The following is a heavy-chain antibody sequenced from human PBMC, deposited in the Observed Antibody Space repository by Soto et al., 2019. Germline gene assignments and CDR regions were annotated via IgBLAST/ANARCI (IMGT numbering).Heavy chain of an antibody. CDR3: AKEEGSTWYPTDH. Sequence: PGGSLRLSCAASGFTFSNYAMTWAREAPGKGLEWVSVISSPSGNTYYADSVKGRFTISRDNYRNTLYLQMNSLRVEDTAVYYCAKEEGSTWYPTDHWGQGTLVTVSS. D-gene: IGHD6-13*01. J-gene: IGHJ4*02. V-gene: IGHV3-23*01. CDR2: ISSPSGNT. CDR1: GFTFSNYA.